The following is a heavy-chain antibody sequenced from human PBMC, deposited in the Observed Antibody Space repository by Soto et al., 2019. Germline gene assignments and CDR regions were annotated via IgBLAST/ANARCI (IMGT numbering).Heavy chain of an antibody. Sequence: QVQLVQSGAEVKKPGSSVKVSCKASGGTFSSYTISWVRQAPGQGLEWMGRIIPILGIANYAQKFQGRVTITADKSTSTAYMELSSLRSEDTAVYYCVGRYFDTSTVHVWGKGTTVTVSS. CDR2: IIPILGIA. CDR1: GGTFSSYT. CDR3: VGRYFDTSTVHV. D-gene: IGHD3-9*01. J-gene: IGHJ6*04. V-gene: IGHV1-69*02.